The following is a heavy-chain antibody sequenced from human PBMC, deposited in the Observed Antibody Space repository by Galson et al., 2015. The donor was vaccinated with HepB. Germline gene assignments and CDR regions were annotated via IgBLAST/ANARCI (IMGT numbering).Heavy chain of an antibody. J-gene: IGHJ6*02. Sequence: SVKVSCKASGYTFTSYYMHWVRQAPGQGLEWMGIINPSGGSTSYAQKFQGRVTMTRDTSTSTVYMELNSLRSEDTAVYYCARDGASSSIYYGMDVWGQGTTVTVSS. V-gene: IGHV1-46*01. CDR2: INPSGGST. CDR1: GYTFTSYY. CDR3: ARDGASSSIYYGMDV. D-gene: IGHD6-6*01.